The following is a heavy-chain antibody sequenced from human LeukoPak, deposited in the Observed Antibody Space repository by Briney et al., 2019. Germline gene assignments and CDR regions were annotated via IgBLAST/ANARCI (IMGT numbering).Heavy chain of an antibody. Sequence: PGGSLRLSCAASGFTFSSYAMSWVRQAPGKGLEWVSAISGSGGSTYYADSVKGRFTISRDNSKNTLYLQMISLRAEDTAVYYCAKVVGYGDSSGYPDYWGQGTLVTVSS. CDR3: AKVVGYGDSSGYPDY. CDR2: ISGSGGST. J-gene: IGHJ4*02. CDR1: GFTFSSYA. V-gene: IGHV3-23*01. D-gene: IGHD3-22*01.